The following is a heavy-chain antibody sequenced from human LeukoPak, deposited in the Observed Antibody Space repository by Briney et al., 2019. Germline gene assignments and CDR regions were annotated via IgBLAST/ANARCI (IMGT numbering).Heavy chain of an antibody. CDR2: IWYDGSNK. J-gene: IGHJ3*02. Sequence: GGSLRLSCAASGFTFSSYGMHWVRQAPGKGLEWVSVIWYDGSNKYYADSVNGRFTISRDNSKNTLYLQMNSLRAEDTAVYYCARDRQLRYFDWLPHPGPGHDAFDIWGRGPMVTVSS. CDR1: GFTFSSYG. CDR3: ARDRQLRYFDWLPHPGPGHDAFDI. V-gene: IGHV3-33*01. D-gene: IGHD3-9*01.